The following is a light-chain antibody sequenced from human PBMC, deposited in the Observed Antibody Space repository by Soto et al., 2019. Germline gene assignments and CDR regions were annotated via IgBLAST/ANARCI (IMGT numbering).Light chain of an antibody. V-gene: IGKV1-39*01. Sequence: DIQMTQSPSSLSASVGDRVTITCRASQSISSYLNWYQQKPGKAPKLLIYAASSLKSGVPSRFSGSGSGTDFTLTNSSLQPEDFATYYCQQSYSTPVYTFGQGTKLEIK. J-gene: IGKJ2*01. CDR3: QQSYSTPVYT. CDR2: AAS. CDR1: QSISSY.